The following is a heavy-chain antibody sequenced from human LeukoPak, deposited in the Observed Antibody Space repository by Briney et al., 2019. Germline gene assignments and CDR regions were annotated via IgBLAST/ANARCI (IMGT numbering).Heavy chain of an antibody. J-gene: IGHJ6*03. V-gene: IGHV4-38-2*02. CDR2: IYYSGST. CDR3: ARVARVAASYYYYYMDV. Sequence: SETLSLTCTVSGYSISSGYYWGWIRQPPGKGLEWIGYIYYSGSTNYNPSLKSRVTISVDTSKNQFSLKLSSVTAADTAVYYCARVARVAASYYYYYMDVWGKGTTVTVSS. D-gene: IGHD6-19*01. CDR1: GYSISSGYY.